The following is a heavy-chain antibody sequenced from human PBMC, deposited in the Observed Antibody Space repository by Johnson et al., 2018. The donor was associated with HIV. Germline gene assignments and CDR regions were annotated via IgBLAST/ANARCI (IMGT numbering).Heavy chain of an antibody. CDR3: ARALSGSYYDNDAFDI. J-gene: IGHJ3*02. CDR1: GFTFSSYW. V-gene: IGHV3-7*04. CDR2: IKQDGSEK. D-gene: IGHD1-26*01. Sequence: VQLVESGGGLVQPGGSLRLSCAASGFTFSSYWMNWVRQAPGKGLEWVANIKQDGSEKYYVDPVKGRFTISRDNAKNSLYLQMNSLRAEDTAVYYCARALSGSYYDNDAFDIWGQGTMVTVSS.